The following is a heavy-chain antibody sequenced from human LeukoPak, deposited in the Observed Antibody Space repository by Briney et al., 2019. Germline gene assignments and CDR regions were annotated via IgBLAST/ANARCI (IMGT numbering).Heavy chain of an antibody. CDR3: ARGRSYGFDFDS. CDR2: KYYSGST. Sequence: SQTLSLTCALSGVSINTCCYYWTWIRHPPGKGLEWIGYKYYSGSTRYNSPLRSRLTISLDSSKNQFSLRLTSVTAADTAVYYCARGRSYGFDFDSWGPGTLVIVSS. CDR1: GVSINTCCYY. J-gene: IGHJ4*02. D-gene: IGHD5-18*01. V-gene: IGHV4-61*01.